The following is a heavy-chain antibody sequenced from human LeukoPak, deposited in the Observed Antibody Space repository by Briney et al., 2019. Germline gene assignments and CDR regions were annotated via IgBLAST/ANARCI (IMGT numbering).Heavy chain of an antibody. CDR2: ISYDGSNK. V-gene: IGHV3-30-3*01. Sequence: GGSLRLSGAAPGFTFGSYAMHWVRQAPGKGLEWVAVISYDGSNKYYADSVKGRFTISRDNSKNTLYLQMNSLRAEDTAVYYCARESGNSFEYFQHWGQGTLVTVSS. CDR3: ARESGNSFEYFQH. CDR1: GFTFGSYA. D-gene: IGHD4-23*01. J-gene: IGHJ1*01.